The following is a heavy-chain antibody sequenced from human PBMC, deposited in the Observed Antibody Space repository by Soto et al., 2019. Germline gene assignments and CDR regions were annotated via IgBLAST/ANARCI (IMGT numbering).Heavy chain of an antibody. V-gene: IGHV1-18*01. Sequence: ASVKVSCKASGYTFTSYGISWVRQAPGQGLEWMGWISAYSGNTNYAQKLQGRVTMTTDTSTSTAYMELRSLRSDDTAVYYCARAPPDIVVVPAAMLHFDYWGQGTLVTVSS. CDR3: ARAPPDIVVVPAAMLHFDY. CDR1: GYTFTSYG. CDR2: ISAYSGNT. J-gene: IGHJ4*02. D-gene: IGHD2-2*01.